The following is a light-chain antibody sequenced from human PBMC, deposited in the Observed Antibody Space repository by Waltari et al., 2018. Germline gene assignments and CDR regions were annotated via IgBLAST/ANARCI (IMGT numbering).Light chain of an antibody. Sequence: SYVLTQPPSVSVAPGKTARIPCGGNNIGSKRVHWYQQKPGQAPVLVIYYDSDRPSGIPERFSGSNSGNTATLTISRVEAGDEADYYCQVWDSSSDHVVFGGGTKLTVL. J-gene: IGLJ2*01. V-gene: IGLV3-21*04. CDR2: YDS. CDR3: QVWDSSSDHVV. CDR1: NIGSKR.